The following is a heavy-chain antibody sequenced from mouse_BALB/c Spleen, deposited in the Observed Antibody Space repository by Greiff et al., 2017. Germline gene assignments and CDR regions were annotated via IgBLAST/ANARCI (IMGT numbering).Heavy chain of an antibody. D-gene: IGHD2-4*01. V-gene: IGHV5-6-2*01. CDR2: INSNGGST. CDR1: GFTFSSYY. CDR3: ARHYDYFAWFAY. J-gene: IGHJ3*01. Sequence: EVQVVESGGGLVKLGGSLKLSCAASGFTFSSYYMSWVRQTPEKRLELVAAINSNGGSTYYPDTVKGRFTISRDNAKNTLYLQMSSLKSEDTALYYCARHYDYFAWFAYWGQGTLVTVSA.